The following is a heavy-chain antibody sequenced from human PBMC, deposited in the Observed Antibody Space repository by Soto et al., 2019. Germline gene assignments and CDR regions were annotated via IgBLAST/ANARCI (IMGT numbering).Heavy chain of an antibody. Sequence: SETLSLTCIVSGDSVSTDRYFWTWIRQPPGKGLEWIAYISYTGDTNYNPSLKSRVTISIDTSRNQFSLTLTSVTAADTAVYFCARIVVGATVDLWGQGSMVTVP. V-gene: IGHV4-61*01. J-gene: IGHJ5*02. CDR1: GDSVSTDRYF. D-gene: IGHD1-26*01. CDR3: ARIVVGATVDL. CDR2: ISYTGDT.